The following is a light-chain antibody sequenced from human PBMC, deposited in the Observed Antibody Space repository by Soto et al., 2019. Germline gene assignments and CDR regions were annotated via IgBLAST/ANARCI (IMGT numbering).Light chain of an antibody. CDR3: HQYNNWPRT. V-gene: IGKV3-15*01. J-gene: IGKJ1*01. Sequence: ERVMTQSPATLSVSPGERATLSCRASKSVGSNLAWYQQKPGQAPRLLIYGASTRATGVPARFSGSGSGTEFTLTISSLQSEDFAVYYCHQYNNWPRTFGQGTKVDIK. CDR2: GAS. CDR1: KSVGSN.